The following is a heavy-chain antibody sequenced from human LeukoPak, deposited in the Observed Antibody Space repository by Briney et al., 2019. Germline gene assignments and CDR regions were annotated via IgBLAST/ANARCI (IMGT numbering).Heavy chain of an antibody. CDR2: INHSGST. CDR3: ARGPLPLYYYDSSGYYHRGLDY. J-gene: IGHJ4*02. CDR1: GGSFSGYY. V-gene: IGHV4-34*01. Sequence: SETLSLTCAVYGGSFSGYYWSWIRQPPGKGLEWIGEINHSGSTNYNPSLKSRVTISVDTSKNQFSLKLSSVTAADTAVYYCARGPLPLYYYDSSGYYHRGLDYWGQGTLVTVSS. D-gene: IGHD3-22*01.